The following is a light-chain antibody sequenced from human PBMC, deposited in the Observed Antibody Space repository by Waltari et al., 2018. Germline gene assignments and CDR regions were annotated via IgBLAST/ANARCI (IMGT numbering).Light chain of an antibody. V-gene: IGLV2-14*03. CDR1: RHHVGGYNS. Sequence: QSALTQPAPVSGSPGQSVTIFCAGTRHHVGGYNSVPWYQEHPGQAPRVIIYDVNERPSGVSDRFSGSKSGNTASLTISGLQAEDEADYYCSSQASNDVVLFGGGTKLTVL. CDR3: SSQASNDVVL. CDR2: DVN. J-gene: IGLJ2*01.